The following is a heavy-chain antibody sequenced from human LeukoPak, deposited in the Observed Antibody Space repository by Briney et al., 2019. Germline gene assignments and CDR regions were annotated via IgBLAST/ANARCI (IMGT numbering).Heavy chain of an antibody. CDR1: GFTFSHFW. CDR3: ARGGGLDV. V-gene: IGHV3-7*04. J-gene: IGHJ6*02. CDR2: IKKTGSET. Sequence: GGSLRLSCAASGFTFSHFWMSWVRQAPGKGLEWVAYIKKTGSETYYVDSVKGRFTITRDNTRNSLFLQMYSLRAEDTAVYFCARGGGLDVWGQGATVTVSS.